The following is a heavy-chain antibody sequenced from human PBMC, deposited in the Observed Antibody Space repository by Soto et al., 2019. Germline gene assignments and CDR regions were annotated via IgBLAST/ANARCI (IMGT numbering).Heavy chain of an antibody. CDR3: ARDRLLWFGNYYYYGMDV. CDR2: IYHSGST. V-gene: IGHV4-4*02. D-gene: IGHD3-10*01. Sequence: QVQLQESGPGLVKPSGTLSLTCAVSGGSISSSNWWSWVRQPPGKGLEWIGEIYHSGSTNYNPSLKSRVTISVDKSKNQFSLKLSSVSAADTAVYYCARDRLLWFGNYYYYGMDVWGQGTTVTVSS. J-gene: IGHJ6*02. CDR1: GGSISSSNW.